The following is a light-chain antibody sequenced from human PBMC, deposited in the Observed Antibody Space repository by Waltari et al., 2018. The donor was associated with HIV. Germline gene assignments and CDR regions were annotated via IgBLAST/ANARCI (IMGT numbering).Light chain of an antibody. V-gene: IGLV1-40*01. Sequence: QSVLTQPPSVSGAPGQRVPISCTGRSPNIGAGYDINWYHQLPGTAPEPFIYGNSNRPSGVSDRFSGSKSGTSDSLAITGLQAEDEDDYYCQSYDSIQSGFWVFGGGPTLTVL. CDR3: QSYDSIQSGFWV. J-gene: IGLJ3*02. CDR1: SPNIGAGYD. CDR2: GNS.